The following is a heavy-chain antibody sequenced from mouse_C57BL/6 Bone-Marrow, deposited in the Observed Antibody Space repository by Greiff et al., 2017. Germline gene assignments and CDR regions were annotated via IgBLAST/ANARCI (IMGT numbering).Heavy chain of an antibody. J-gene: IGHJ2*01. D-gene: IGHD6-1*01. CDR3: ARVGQPDYFDY. CDR1: GYTFTSYW. CDR2: IDPSDSYT. V-gene: IGHV1-50*01. Sequence: VQLQQPGAELVKPGASVKLSCKASGYTFTSYWMQWVKQRPGQGLEWIGEIDPSDSYTNYNQKFKGKATLTVDTSSSPAYMQLSSLTSEDSAVYYCARVGQPDYFDYWGQGTTLTVSS.